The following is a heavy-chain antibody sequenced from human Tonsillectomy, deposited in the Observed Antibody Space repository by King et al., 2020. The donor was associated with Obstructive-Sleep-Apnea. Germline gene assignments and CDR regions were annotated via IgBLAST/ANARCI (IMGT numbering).Heavy chain of an antibody. J-gene: IGHJ6*02. CDR2: ISGSGGST. D-gene: IGHD3-22*01. CDR1: GFTFSSYA. Sequence: VQLVESGGGLVQPGGSLRLSCAASGFTFSSYAMSWVRQAPGKGLEWVSAISGSGGSTYYADSVKGRFTISRDNSKNTLYLQMNSLRAEDTAVYYCATRDHYYDQRDYYGMDVWGQGTTVTVSS. CDR3: ATRDHYYDQRDYYGMDV. V-gene: IGHV3-23*04.